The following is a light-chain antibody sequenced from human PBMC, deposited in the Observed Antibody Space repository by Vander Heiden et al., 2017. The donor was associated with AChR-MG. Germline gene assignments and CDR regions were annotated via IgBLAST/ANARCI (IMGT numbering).Light chain of an antibody. V-gene: IGLV4-69*01. CDR1: SGHGSYA. CDR3: QTWGTGIVV. J-gene: IGLJ2*01. CDR2: LTNDGSH. Sequence: QLVLTQSPSASASLGGSVTLTCTMSSGHGSYAIAWHQQHPEKGPRYLMKLTNDGSHCKGDGIPDRFSGSVSGPERYLTISSLQSEDEADYYCQTWGTGIVVFGGGTKLTV.